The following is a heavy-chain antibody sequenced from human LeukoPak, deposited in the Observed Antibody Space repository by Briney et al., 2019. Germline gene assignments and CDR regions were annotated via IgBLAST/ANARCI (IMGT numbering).Heavy chain of an antibody. Sequence: GGSLRLSCAASGFTFSDYYMSWIRQAPGKGLEWVSYISSSGSTIYYADSVKGRFTIPRDNAKNSLYLQMNSLRAEDTAVYYCARGRLPAATRGWFDPWGQGTLVTVSS. V-gene: IGHV3-11*04. D-gene: IGHD2-2*01. J-gene: IGHJ5*02. CDR3: ARGRLPAATRGWFDP. CDR1: GFTFSDYY. CDR2: ISSSGSTI.